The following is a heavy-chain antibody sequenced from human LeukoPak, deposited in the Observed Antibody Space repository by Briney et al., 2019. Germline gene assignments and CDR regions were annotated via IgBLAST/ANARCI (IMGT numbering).Heavy chain of an antibody. Sequence: PGGSLRLSCAASGFTFSSYSMNWVRQAPGKGLEWVGFIRSKAYGGTTDYAASVKGRFTISRDDSKSIAYLQMNSLKTEDTAVYYCTRAIFRAPYYHYYMDVWGKGTTVTISS. V-gene: IGHV3-49*04. J-gene: IGHJ6*03. D-gene: IGHD2-21*01. CDR2: IRSKAYGGTT. CDR1: GFTFSSYS. CDR3: TRAIFRAPYYHYYMDV.